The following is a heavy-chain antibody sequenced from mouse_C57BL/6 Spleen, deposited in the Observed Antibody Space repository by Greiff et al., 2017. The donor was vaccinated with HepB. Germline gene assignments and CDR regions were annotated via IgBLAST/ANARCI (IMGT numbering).Heavy chain of an antibody. J-gene: IGHJ4*01. CDR3: ARDLYGGYDGFYAMDY. CDR2: ISDGGSYT. CDR1: GFTFSSYA. D-gene: IGHD2-2*01. V-gene: IGHV5-4*01. Sequence: DVMLVESGGGLVKPGGSLKLSCAASGFTFSSYAMSWVRQTPEKRLEWVATISDGGSYTYYPDNLKGRYTISRDNAKNNLYLQMSHLKYEDTAMYYCARDLYGGYDGFYAMDYWGQGTSVTVSA.